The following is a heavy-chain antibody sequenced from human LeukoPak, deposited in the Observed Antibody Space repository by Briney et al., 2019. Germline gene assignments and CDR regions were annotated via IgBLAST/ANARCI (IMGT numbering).Heavy chain of an antibody. D-gene: IGHD3-22*01. CDR1: GFTFKNYW. Sequence: GGSLRLSCAASGFTFKNYWMHWVRQAPGKGLVWVSRIDSDGSSTNYADSVKGRFTISRDNAKNTLYLQMNSLRAEDTAVYYCASPYYYDRSSYYHFIDHWGRGTLVTVSS. V-gene: IGHV3-74*01. J-gene: IGHJ4*02. CDR3: ASPYYYDRSSYYHFIDH. CDR2: IDSDGSST.